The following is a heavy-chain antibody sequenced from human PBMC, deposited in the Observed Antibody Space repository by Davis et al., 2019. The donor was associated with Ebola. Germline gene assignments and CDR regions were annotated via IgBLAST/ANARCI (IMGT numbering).Heavy chain of an antibody. V-gene: IGHV1-8*03. CDR3: ASRVYDFWSGPPKGMDV. Sequence: ASVKVSCKASGYTFTSYDINWVRQATGQGLEWMGWMNPNSGNTGYAQKFQGRVTITADESTSTAYMELSSLRSEDTAVYYCASRVYDFWSGPPKGMDVWGQGTTVTVSS. CDR2: MNPNSGNT. D-gene: IGHD3-3*01. CDR1: GYTFTSYD. J-gene: IGHJ6*02.